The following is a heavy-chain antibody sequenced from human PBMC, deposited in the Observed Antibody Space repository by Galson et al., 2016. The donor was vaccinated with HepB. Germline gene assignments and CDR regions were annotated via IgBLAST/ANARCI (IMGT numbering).Heavy chain of an antibody. CDR1: GFSLKTTGTC. CDR3: ARIGYYGSGRPFDH. J-gene: IGHJ4*02. D-gene: IGHD3-10*01. V-gene: IGHV2-70*01. CDR2: IDWEEET. Sequence: PALVKPTQTLTLTCAFSGFSLKTTGTCVGWIRQPPGKALEWLALIDWEEETYYTASLKTRLTISRDTSENQVVLTMANMDPVDTATYCCARIGYYGSGRPFDHWGQGTLVTVSS.